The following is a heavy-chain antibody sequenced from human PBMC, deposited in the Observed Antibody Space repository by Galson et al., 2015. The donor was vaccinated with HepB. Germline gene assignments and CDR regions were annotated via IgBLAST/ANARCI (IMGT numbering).Heavy chain of an antibody. Sequence: PALVKPPQTLTLTCTFSGFSLRTSGMCVSWIRQPPGKALEWLARIDWDDDKYYSTSLKTRLTISKDTSKNQVVLTMTNMDPVDTATYYCARIGLAAAGQYYFDYWGQGTLVTVSS. CDR1: GFSLRTSGMC. J-gene: IGHJ4*02. CDR3: ARIGLAAAGQYYFDY. CDR2: IDWDDDK. D-gene: IGHD6-13*01. V-gene: IGHV2-70*11.